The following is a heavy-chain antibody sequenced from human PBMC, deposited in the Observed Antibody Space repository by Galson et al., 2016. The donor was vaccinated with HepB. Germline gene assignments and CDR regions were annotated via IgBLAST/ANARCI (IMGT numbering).Heavy chain of an antibody. D-gene: IGHD5-18*01. V-gene: IGHV3-73*01. CDR3: IRLPGTAMVWASDY. CDR2: IRSKANSYAT. J-gene: IGHJ4*02. Sequence: SLRLSCAASGFIFSGSTMHWVRQASGKGLEWVGRIRSKANSYATAYGASVKGRFTISRDDSKNTTYLQMNSLKTEDTAVYYCIRLPGTAMVWASDYWGQGTLVTVSS. CDR1: GFIFSGST.